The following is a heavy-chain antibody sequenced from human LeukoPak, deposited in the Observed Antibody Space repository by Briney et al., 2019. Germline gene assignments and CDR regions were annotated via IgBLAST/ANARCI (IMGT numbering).Heavy chain of an antibody. CDR1: GFTFSSYS. CDR2: ISSSSGYL. J-gene: IGHJ4*02. CDR3: ARDRGSQDY. V-gene: IGHV3-21*04. D-gene: IGHD3-10*01. Sequence: GGSLRLSCAASGFTFSSYSMKWVRQAPGQGLEWVSSISSSSGYLYYADAVKGRFTIARDNAKNSLYLQMNSLRAEDTAVYYCARDRGSQDYWGQGTLVTVSS.